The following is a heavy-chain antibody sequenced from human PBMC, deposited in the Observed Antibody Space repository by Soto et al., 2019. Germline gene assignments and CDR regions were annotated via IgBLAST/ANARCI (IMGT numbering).Heavy chain of an antibody. J-gene: IGHJ4*02. CDR1: GGTFSTST. V-gene: IGHV1-69*08. D-gene: IGHD5-12*01. CDR2: IVPILDIA. CDR3: VRDDPIGSTFSGYGVIDS. Sequence: QAQLVQSGTEVKKPGSSVKVSCKASGGTFSTSTFTWVRQAPGQGLEWMGRIVPILDIADYAQRFQGRVSITADKSASTVYMELCSLKSEETAIFYCVRDDPIGSTFSGYGVIDSWGQGTRFTVPS.